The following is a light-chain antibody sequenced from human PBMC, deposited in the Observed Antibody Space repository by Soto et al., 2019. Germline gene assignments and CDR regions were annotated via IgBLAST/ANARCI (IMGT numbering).Light chain of an antibody. CDR3: QQRSNWPT. Sequence: EIVMTQSPATLSATPGERATLSFRASQSVSSNLAWYQPKPGQAPRLLIYDASNRATGIPARFSGSGSGTDFTLTISSLESEDFAIYYCQQRSNWPTFGQGTLLEI. J-gene: IGKJ5*01. V-gene: IGKV3-11*01. CDR2: DAS. CDR1: QSVSSN.